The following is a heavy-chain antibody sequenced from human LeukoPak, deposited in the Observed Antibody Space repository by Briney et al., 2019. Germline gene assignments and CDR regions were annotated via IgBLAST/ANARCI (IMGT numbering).Heavy chain of an antibody. CDR3: ARSKPGIAAAGTGEQDY. Sequence: SETLSLTCAVYGGSFSGYYWSWIRQPPGKGLEWIGEINHSGSTNYNPSLKSRVTISVDTSKNQFSLKLSSVTAADTAVYYCARSKPGIAAAGTGEQDYWGQGTLVTVSS. V-gene: IGHV4-34*01. D-gene: IGHD6-13*01. J-gene: IGHJ4*02. CDR2: INHSGST. CDR1: GGSFSGYY.